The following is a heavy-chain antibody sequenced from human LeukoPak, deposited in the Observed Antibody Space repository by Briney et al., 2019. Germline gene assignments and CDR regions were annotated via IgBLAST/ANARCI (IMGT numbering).Heavy chain of an antibody. CDR3: ASILGGSYFDY. J-gene: IGHJ4*02. V-gene: IGHV4-59*08. CDR2: IYYSGST. Sequence: SETLSLTCTVSGGSISSYYWSWIRQPPGKGLEWIGYIYYSGSTTYNPSLRSRVTISVDTSKNQFSLKLSSVAATDTAVYYCASILGGSYFDYWGQGTLVIVSS. CDR1: GGSISSYY. D-gene: IGHD3-16*01.